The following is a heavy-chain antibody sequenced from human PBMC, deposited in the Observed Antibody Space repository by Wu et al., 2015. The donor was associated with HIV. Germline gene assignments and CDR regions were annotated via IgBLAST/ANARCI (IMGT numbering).Heavy chain of an antibody. CDR3: ASSREGSGPYFYYYMDV. CDR2: IIPIFGTA. V-gene: IGHV1-69*12. J-gene: IGHJ6*03. Sequence: QVQLVQSGAEVRRPGSSVKVSCKASGGTFNNYAISWLRQAPGQGLEWMGGIIPIFGTANYAQKFQGRVTIIADESTSTAYMELSSLRSEDTAVYYCASSREGSGPYFYYYMDVWARGPRSPSP. CDR1: GGTFNNYA. D-gene: IGHD3-3*01.